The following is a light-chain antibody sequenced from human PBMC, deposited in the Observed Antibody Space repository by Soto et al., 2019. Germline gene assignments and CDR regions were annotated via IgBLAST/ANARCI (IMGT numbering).Light chain of an antibody. J-gene: IGKJ4*01. CDR3: QKYNSAPLT. Sequence: DIQMTQSPSSLSASVGDRVTITCRASQGISHYVAWYQQKPGKVPKLLIYAASTLQSGVPSRFSGSGSGTDFTLTISSLQPEDVATYYCQKYNSAPLTVGGGTKVEIK. CDR1: QGISHY. CDR2: AAS. V-gene: IGKV1-27*01.